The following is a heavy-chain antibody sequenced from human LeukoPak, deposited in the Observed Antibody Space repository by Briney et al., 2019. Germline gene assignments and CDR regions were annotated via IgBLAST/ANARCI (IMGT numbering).Heavy chain of an antibody. J-gene: IGHJ6*02. Sequence: ASVKVSCKASGYTFTSKHIHWVRQAPGQGLEWMGIINPNDGSTTYAQKFQGRVTMTSDTSTNTVYMELSSLRSEDTAVFYCARDPTMVVVVVSTLYGMDVWGQGTSVTVSS. CDR1: GYTFTSKH. D-gene: IGHD2-15*01. V-gene: IGHV1-46*01. CDR2: INPNDGST. CDR3: ARDPTMVVVVVSTLYGMDV.